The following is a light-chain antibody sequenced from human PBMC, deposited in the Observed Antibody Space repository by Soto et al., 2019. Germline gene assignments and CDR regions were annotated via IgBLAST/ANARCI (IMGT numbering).Light chain of an antibody. CDR2: EVS. Sequence: QSALTQPPSASGSPGQSVTLSCTGTSSDVGGYNYVSWYQQHPGKAPKLLIYEVSKRPSGVPNRFFGFKSSYTASLTVSGLRAEDEADYYCTSYAGGNNLVFGGGTKVTVL. CDR1: SSDVGGYNY. V-gene: IGLV2-8*01. CDR3: TSYAGGNNLV. J-gene: IGLJ3*02.